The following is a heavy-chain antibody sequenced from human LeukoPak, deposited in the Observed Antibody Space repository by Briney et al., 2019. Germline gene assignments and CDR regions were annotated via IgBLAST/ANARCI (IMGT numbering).Heavy chain of an antibody. CDR3: ARGRSITLLRGVAMSDGFDT. V-gene: IGHV3-21*01. J-gene: IGHJ3*02. CDR1: GFTFSTYS. CDR2: IDTTTSYI. Sequence: GGSLRLSCAASGFTFSTYSMNWVRQAPGKGLEWVSFIDTTTSYIYYGDSVKGRFTISRDNAKNSLYLQTNGLRAEDTAVYCCARGRSITLLRGVAMSDGFDTWGQGAMVTVSS. D-gene: IGHD3-10*01.